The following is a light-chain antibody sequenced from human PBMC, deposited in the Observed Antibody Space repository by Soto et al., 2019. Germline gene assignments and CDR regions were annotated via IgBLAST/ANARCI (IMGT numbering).Light chain of an antibody. J-gene: IGKJ4*01. V-gene: IGKV3D-15*01. CDR1: ENVGTN. CDR2: GSS. CDR3: QQYNNWGLS. Sequence: IVLTQSPATLSVSPGERVTLSCRASENVGTNLAWYQQRPGQPPRLLIYGSSTRATGISATFSGSGSRTEFTRTISSLQSEDSAVYYCQQYNNWGLSFGGGTRVEIK.